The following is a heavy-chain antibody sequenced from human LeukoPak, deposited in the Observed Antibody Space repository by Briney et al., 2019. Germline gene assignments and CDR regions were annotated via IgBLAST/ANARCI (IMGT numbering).Heavy chain of an antibody. J-gene: IGHJ4*02. CDR1: GFTFSSYA. D-gene: IGHD3-10*01. CDR3: AKDSSGLWFGKLNGYFDY. CDR2: IGSYATST. Sequence: PGGSLRLSCAASGFTFSSYAMHWVRQAPGKGLEWVSAIGSYATSTYYADSVKGRFTISRDNSKNTLYLQMNSLRAEDTAVYYCAKDSSGLWFGKLNGYFDYWGQGTLVTVSS. V-gene: IGHV3-23*01.